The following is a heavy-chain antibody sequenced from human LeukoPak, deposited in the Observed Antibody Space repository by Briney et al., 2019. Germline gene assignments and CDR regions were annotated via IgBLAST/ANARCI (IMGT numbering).Heavy chain of an antibody. Sequence: GGSLRLSCAASGFTFSSYAMSWVRQAPGQGLEWVARTRKKAKGYTTEYAASVKGRFTISRDDSKNSVDLQMNSLITEDTAVYYCARAQSDSSGYYYVGDYWGQGTLVTVSS. V-gene: IGHV3-72*01. CDR2: TRKKAKGYTT. CDR3: ARAQSDSSGYYYVGDY. J-gene: IGHJ4*02. CDR1: GFTFSSYA. D-gene: IGHD3-22*01.